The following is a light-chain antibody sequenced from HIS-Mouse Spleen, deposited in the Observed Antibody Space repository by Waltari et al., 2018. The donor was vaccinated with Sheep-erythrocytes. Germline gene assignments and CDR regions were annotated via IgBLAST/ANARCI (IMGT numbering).Light chain of an antibody. V-gene: IGLV1-47*01. CDR1: SSNIGRHY. CDR2: RNN. CDR3: AAWDDSLSGPV. Sequence: QSVLPQPPSASGTPGQRVTISCSGSSSNIGRHYVYWYQQLPGTAPKLLIYRNNQRPSGVPDRFSGSKSGTSASLAISGLRSEDEADYYCAAWDDSLSGPVFGGGTKLTVL. J-gene: IGLJ3*02.